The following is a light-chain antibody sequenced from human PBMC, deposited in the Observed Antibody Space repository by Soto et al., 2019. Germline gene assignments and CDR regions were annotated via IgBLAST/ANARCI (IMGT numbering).Light chain of an antibody. CDR3: QSYDSSLSGWV. J-gene: IGLJ3*02. V-gene: IGLV1-40*01. CDR2: GNN. Sequence: QSALTQPPSVSGAPGQRVTISCTGSSSNIGAGYDVYWYQQLPGTAPKLLIYGNNNRPSGVPDRFSGYKSGTSASLAITGLQSEDEADFYCQSYDSSLSGWVFGGGTKLTVL. CDR1: SSNIGAGYD.